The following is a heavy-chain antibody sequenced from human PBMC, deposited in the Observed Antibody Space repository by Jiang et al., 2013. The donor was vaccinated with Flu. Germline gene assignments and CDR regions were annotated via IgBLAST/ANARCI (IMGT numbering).Heavy chain of an antibody. D-gene: IGHD3/OR15-3a*01. V-gene: IGHV1-69*06. CDR2: MMPIFDTA. Sequence: EVKKPGSSVKVVLQGLWRHLQQLCYQLVRQAPGQGLEWMGGMMPIFDTANYAQKFQGRVTITADKSTSTAYMELSSLRSEDTAVYYCARDGTGYGSSWFVSWGQGTLVTVSS. J-gene: IGHJ5*01. CDR1: RHLQQLC. CDR3: ARDGTGYGSSWFVS.